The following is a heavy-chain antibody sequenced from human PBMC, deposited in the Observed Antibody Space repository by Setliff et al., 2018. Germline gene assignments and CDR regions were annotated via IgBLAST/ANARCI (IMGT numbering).Heavy chain of an antibody. CDR1: GFTFSSYW. D-gene: IGHD2-2*01. V-gene: IGHV3-7*01. J-gene: IGHJ4*02. CDR3: ARVAMGASCSGTSCQKYRFDY. CDR2: IKEDGSQK. Sequence: PGGSLRLSCAASGFTFSSYWVDWVRQAPGKGPEWVASIKEDGSQKYYVDSVKGRFTISRDNAKNSLYLQMNSLRAEDTAVFYCARVAMGASCSGTSCQKYRFDYWGQGTLVTVSS.